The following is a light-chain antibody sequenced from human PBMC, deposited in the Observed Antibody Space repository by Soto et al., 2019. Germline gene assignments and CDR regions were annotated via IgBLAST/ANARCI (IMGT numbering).Light chain of an antibody. CDR2: DIF. J-gene: IGKJ4*01. V-gene: IGKV3-11*01. CDR3: QQRSNWPPVT. Sequence: ERVMTQSPATLSVSPGERATLXXRARQSVGSDLAWYQQKPGQAPRLFXYDIFTRATGVPTRISGSGSGTEFTLTISSLEPEDFAVYYCQQRSNWPPVTFGGGTKVDIK. CDR1: QSVGSD.